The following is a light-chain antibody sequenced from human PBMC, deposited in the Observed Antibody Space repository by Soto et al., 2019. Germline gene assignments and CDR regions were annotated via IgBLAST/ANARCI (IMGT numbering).Light chain of an antibody. CDR1: QNVEGY. V-gene: IGKV3-11*01. J-gene: IGKJ5*01. CDR3: QQRKTWPPIT. Sequence: EIELTQSPATLSLSPGERATLSCRASQNVEGYLAWYQQKPGQAPRLLIYDASNRAPGIPARFSGSGSETDFTLTISSLEPEDFAVYYCQQRKTWPPITFGQGTRLEIK. CDR2: DAS.